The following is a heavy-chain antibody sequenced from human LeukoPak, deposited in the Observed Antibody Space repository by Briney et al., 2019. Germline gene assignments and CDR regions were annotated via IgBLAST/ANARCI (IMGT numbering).Heavy chain of an antibody. J-gene: IGHJ4*02. CDR2: ISTSTSTI. Sequence: GGSLRLSCAASGFTFSTSSMNWVRQAPGQGLEWVSYISTSTSTIYYADSVKGRFTISRDNANNSLYLQMNSLRAEDTAVYYCARDRGYSSDRNPSPLWSWGQGTLVTVSS. D-gene: IGHD6-19*01. V-gene: IGHV3-48*01. CDR1: GFTFSTSS. CDR3: ARDRGYSSDRNPSPLWS.